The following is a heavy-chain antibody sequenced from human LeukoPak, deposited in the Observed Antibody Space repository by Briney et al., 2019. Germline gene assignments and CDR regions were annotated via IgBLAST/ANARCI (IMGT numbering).Heavy chain of an antibody. J-gene: IGHJ4*02. CDR2: IKQDGSVK. CDR1: GFTFSNYW. Sequence: GGSLRLSCAASGFTFSNYWMSWVRQAPGKGLEWVDNIKQDGSVKYYVDSVKGRFTISRDNAKNSLYVQMNSLRAEDTAVYYCARVGYSSSSFDYWGQGTLVTVSS. CDR3: ARVGYSSSSFDY. V-gene: IGHV3-7*01. D-gene: IGHD6-6*01.